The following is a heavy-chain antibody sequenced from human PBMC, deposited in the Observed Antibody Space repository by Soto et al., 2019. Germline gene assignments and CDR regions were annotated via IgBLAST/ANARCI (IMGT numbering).Heavy chain of an antibody. V-gene: IGHV1-18*04. CDR2: ISAYNGQT. D-gene: IGHD3-3*01. Sequence: ASVKVSCKASGYTFSNYVISWVRQAPGQGLEWMGWISAYNGQTRFIQKFQDRVTMTTDTATNTAYMELRSLRSDDTAVYYCARVATPGATRSPLNYSCMDVWGQGTTVTVSS. CDR3: ARVATPGATRSPLNYSCMDV. J-gene: IGHJ6*02. CDR1: GYTFSNYV.